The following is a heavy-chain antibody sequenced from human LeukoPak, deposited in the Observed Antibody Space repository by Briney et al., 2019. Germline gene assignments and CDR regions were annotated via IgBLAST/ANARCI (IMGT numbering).Heavy chain of an antibody. V-gene: IGHV4-4*07. CDR2: IYTGGST. CDR3: ARENTGSYREFDY. J-gene: IGHJ4*02. Sequence: SETLSLTCTVSGGFISSYYWSWIRQPAGKGLEWIGRIYTGGSTNYNPSLKSQVTMSVDSSNNQFSLKLSSVTAADTAVYYCARENTGSYREFDYWGQGTLVTVSS. D-gene: IGHD1-26*01. CDR1: GGFISSYY.